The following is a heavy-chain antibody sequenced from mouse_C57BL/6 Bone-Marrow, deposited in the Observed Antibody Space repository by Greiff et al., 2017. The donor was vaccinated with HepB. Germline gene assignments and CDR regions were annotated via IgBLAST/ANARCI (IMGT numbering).Heavy chain of an antibody. CDR3: TRLGYYYAMDY. CDR1: GYTFTDYE. Sequence: QVQLQQSGAELVRPGASVTLSCKASGYTFTDYEMHWVKQTPVHGLDWIGAIDPETGGTAYNQKFKGKAILTADKSSSTAYMELRSLTSEDSAVYYCTRLGYYYAMDYWGQGTSVTVSS. CDR2: IDPETGGT. J-gene: IGHJ4*01. D-gene: IGHD2-14*01. V-gene: IGHV1-15*01.